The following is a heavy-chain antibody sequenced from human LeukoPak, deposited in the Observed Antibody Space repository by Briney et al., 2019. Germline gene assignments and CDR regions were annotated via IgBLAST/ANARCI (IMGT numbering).Heavy chain of an antibody. D-gene: IGHD2-15*01. CDR2: LFTGGNT. V-gene: IGHV4-4*07. CDR1: GASISSNY. J-gene: IGHJ4*02. Sequence: SETLSLTCTVSGASISSNYWSWIRQPAGKGLEWIGRLFTGGNTNYNPSLKSRVTMSIDTSKNQFSLKLSSVTAADTAVYYCARAVCSGGDCYHFDHWGQGTLVTVSS. CDR3: ARAVCSGGDCYHFDH.